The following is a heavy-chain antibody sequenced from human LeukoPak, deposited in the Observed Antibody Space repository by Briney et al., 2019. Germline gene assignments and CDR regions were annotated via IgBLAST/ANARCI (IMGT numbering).Heavy chain of an antibody. J-gene: IGHJ4*02. D-gene: IGHD6-13*01. V-gene: IGHV3-23*01. CDR1: GFTFSSSA. CDR3: ARDQGAVSWWDY. CDR2: ISSSGGST. Sequence: GGSLRLSCAASGFTFSSSAMSWVRQAPGKGLEWVSAISSSGGSTYYADSVKGRFTISRDNAKNSLYLQMNSLRDEDTAVYHCARDQGAVSWWDYWGQGTLVTVSS.